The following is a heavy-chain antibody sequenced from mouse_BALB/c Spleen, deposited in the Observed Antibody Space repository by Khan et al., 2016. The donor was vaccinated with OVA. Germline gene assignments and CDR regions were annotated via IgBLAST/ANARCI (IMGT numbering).Heavy chain of an antibody. CDR1: GYSITSGYG. CDR3: ARTARIKY. CDR2: ISYSGST. V-gene: IGHV3-2*02. Sequence: DVQLQESGPGLVKPSQSLSLTCTVTGYSITSGYGWNWIRQFPGNKLEWMGYISYSGSTNYNPSLKSRISITRDTSKNQFFLQLNSVTTQDTATYYCARTARIKYWGQGTTLTVSS. D-gene: IGHD1-2*01. J-gene: IGHJ2*01.